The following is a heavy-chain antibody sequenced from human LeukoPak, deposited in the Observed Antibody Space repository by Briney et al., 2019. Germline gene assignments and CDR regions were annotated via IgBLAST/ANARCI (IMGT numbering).Heavy chain of an antibody. CDR2: IVVGSGNT. D-gene: IGHD6-19*01. Sequence: SVRVSCKASGYTFTGYYMHWVRQARGQRLEWIGWIVVGSGNTNYAQKFQERVTITRDMSTSTAYMELSSLRSEDTAVYYCAADSSGLVQYDYWGQGTLVTVSS. CDR1: GYTFTGYY. J-gene: IGHJ4*02. V-gene: IGHV1-58*02. CDR3: AADSSGLVQYDY.